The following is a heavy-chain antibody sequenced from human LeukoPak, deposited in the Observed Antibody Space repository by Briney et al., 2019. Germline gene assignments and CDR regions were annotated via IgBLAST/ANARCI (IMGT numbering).Heavy chain of an antibody. CDR1: GFTFSNAW. Sequence: GGSLRLSCAASGFTFSNAWMSWVRQAPGKGLEWVGRIKSKTDGGTTDYAAPVKGRFTISRDDSKNTLYLQMNSLKTEDTAVYYCTTDLGTGGDYIWGSFWVRGSTNAFDIWGQGTMVTVSS. CDR3: TTDLGTGGDYIWGSFWVRGSTNAFDI. CDR2: IKSKTDGGTT. D-gene: IGHD3-16*01. J-gene: IGHJ3*02. V-gene: IGHV3-15*01.